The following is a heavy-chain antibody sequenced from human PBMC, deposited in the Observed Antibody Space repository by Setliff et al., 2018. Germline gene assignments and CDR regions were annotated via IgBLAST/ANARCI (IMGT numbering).Heavy chain of an antibody. CDR3: AHRGGYGADSLYYFDA. CDR1: GFSLRSSGMA. V-gene: IGHV2-5*02. D-gene: IGHD3-10*01. CDR2: IYWDDVK. J-gene: IGHJ4*02. Sequence: SGPTLVNPTQTLTLTCSLPGFSLRSSGMAVGWIRQPPGKALEWLALIYWDDVKRYSPFLKNRLTITQDTSKNQVVLTLTNMDPVDTATYYCAHRGGYGADSLYYFDAWGQGTLVTVSS.